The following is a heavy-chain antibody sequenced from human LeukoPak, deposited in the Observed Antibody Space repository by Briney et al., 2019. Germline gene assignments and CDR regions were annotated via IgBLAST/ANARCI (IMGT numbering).Heavy chain of an antibody. Sequence: PGRSLRLSCAASGFTFSSYGMHWVRQAPGKGLEWVAVIWYDGSNKYYADSVKGRFTISRDNSKNTLYLQMNSLRAEDTAVYYCARAGKFNYPPYYYYGMDVWGQGTTVTVSS. D-gene: IGHD4-11*01. CDR2: IWYDGSNK. J-gene: IGHJ6*02. V-gene: IGHV3-33*01. CDR1: GFTFSSYG. CDR3: ARAGKFNYPPYYYYGMDV.